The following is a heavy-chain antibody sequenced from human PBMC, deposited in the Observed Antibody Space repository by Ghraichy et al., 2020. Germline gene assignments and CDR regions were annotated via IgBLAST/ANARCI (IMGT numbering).Heavy chain of an antibody. CDR2: INRDGSST. V-gene: IGHV3-74*01. CDR3: ARGLQDHYGMDV. CDR1: GFTFSSYW. Sequence: GGSLRLSCAASGFTFSSYWMHWLRQAQGKGLVWVSRINRDGSSTSYADSVKGRFTISRDNAKNTVYLQMNSLRAEDTAVYYCARGLQDHYGMDVWGQGTTVTVSS. J-gene: IGHJ6*02. D-gene: IGHD4-11*01.